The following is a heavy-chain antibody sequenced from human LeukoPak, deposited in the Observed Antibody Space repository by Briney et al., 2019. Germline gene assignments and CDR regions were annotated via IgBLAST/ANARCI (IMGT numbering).Heavy chain of an antibody. Sequence: SETLSLTCTVSGGSISSGSYYWSWIRQPAGKGLEWIGRIYTSGSTNYNPSLKSRVTISVDTSKNQFSLKLSSVTAADTAVYYCARDKRGYYGSSANDAFDIWGQGTMVTVSS. J-gene: IGHJ3*02. CDR2: IYTSGST. D-gene: IGHD3-22*01. V-gene: IGHV4-61*02. CDR1: GGSISSGSYY. CDR3: ARDKRGYYGSSANDAFDI.